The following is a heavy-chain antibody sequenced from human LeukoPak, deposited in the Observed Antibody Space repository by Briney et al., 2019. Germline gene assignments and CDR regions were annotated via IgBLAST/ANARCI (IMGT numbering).Heavy chain of an antibody. D-gene: IGHD3-10*01. Sequence: GGSLRLSCAASGFISSTYSMDWVRQAPGKGLEWVSQISGNSVTRYYADSVKGRFTISRDNVKNSLYLQMNSLRDEDTAVYYCARYFGDPQGMDVWGQGTTVTVSS. V-gene: IGHV3-48*02. J-gene: IGHJ6*02. CDR2: ISGNSVTR. CDR3: ARYFGDPQGMDV. CDR1: GFISSTYS.